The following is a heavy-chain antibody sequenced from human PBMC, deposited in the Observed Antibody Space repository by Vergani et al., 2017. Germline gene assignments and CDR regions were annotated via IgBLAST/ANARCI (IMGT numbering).Heavy chain of an antibody. V-gene: IGHV1-8*03. CDR2: MNPNSGNT. CDR1: GYTFTSYD. Sequence: QVQLVQSGAEVKKPGASVKVSCKASGYTFTSYDINWVRQATGQGLEWMGWMNPNSGNTGNAQKFQGRVTITRNTSISTAYMELSSLRSEDTAVYYCAXMQFGGSGSYYNPNYYYYYGMDVWGQGTTVTVSS. J-gene: IGHJ6*02. D-gene: IGHD3-10*01. CDR3: AXMQFGGSGSYYNPNYYYYYGMDV.